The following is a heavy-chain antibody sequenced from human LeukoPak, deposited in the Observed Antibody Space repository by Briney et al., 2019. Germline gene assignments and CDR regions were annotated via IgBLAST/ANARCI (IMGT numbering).Heavy chain of an antibody. CDR2: IYYSGST. D-gene: IGHD3-3*01. J-gene: IGHJ4*02. V-gene: IGHV4-30-4*01. Sequence: SQTLSLTCTVSGGSISSGDYYWSWIRQPPGKGLEWIGYIYYSGSTYYNPSLKSRVTISVDTSKNQFSLKLSSVTAADTAVYYCARTITIFGLDYFDYWGQGTLVTVSS. CDR1: GGSISSGDYY. CDR3: ARTITIFGLDYFDY.